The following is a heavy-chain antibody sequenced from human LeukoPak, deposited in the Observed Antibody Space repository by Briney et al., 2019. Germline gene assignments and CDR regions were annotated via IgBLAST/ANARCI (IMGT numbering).Heavy chain of an antibody. CDR2: ISGSGGST. Sequence: PGGSLRLSCAASGFTFSSYAMSWARQAPGKGLEWVSVISGSGGSTYYADSVKGRFTISRDNSKNTLYLQMNSLRAEDTAVYYCAKHSSTSHYYYYYMDVWGKGTTVTVSS. V-gene: IGHV3-23*01. D-gene: IGHD2-2*01. CDR1: GFTFSSYA. J-gene: IGHJ6*03. CDR3: AKHSSTSHYYYYYMDV.